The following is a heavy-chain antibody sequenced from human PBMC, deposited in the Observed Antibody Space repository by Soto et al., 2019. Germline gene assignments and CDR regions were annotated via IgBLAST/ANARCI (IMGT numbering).Heavy chain of an antibody. CDR3: TSAMVFVGAFDI. J-gene: IGHJ3*02. D-gene: IGHD5-18*01. CDR2: IRSKANSYAT. V-gene: IGHV3-73*01. CDR1: GFTFSGSA. Sequence: GGSLRLSCAASGFTFSGSAMHWVRQASGKGLEWVGRIRSKANSYATAYAASVKGRFTISRDDSKNTAYLQMSSLKTEDTAVYYCTSAMVFVGAFDIWGQGTMVTVSS.